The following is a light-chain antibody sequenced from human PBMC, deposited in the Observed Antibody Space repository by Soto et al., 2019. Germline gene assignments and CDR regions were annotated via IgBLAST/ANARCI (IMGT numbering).Light chain of an antibody. Sequence: QSALTQPPSASGSPGQSVTISCTGTISDVGAYDYVSWYQQHPGKAPKLMISEVNKRPSGVPDRFSGSKSGNTASLTVSGLQADDEADYYCSSYAGGNKDVFGTGTKLTVL. CDR1: ISDVGAYDY. V-gene: IGLV2-8*01. CDR3: SSYAGGNKDV. J-gene: IGLJ1*01. CDR2: EVN.